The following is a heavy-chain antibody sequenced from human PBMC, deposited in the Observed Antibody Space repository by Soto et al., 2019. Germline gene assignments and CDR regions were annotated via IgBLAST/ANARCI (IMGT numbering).Heavy chain of an antibody. CDR3: ARATPTVVTPAFDY. CDR2: IIPIFGTA. J-gene: IGHJ4*02. Sequence: QVQLVQSGAEVKKPGSSVKVSCKASGGTFSSYAISWVRQAPGQGLEWMGGIIPIFGTANYAQKFQGRVTXXAXEXTSTADMELSSLRSEDTAVYYCARATPTVVTPAFDYWGQGTLVTVSS. D-gene: IGHD4-17*01. V-gene: IGHV1-69*12. CDR1: GGTFSSYA.